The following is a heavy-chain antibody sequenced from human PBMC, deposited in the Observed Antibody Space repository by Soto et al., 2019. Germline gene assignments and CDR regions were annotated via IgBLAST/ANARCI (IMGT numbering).Heavy chain of an antibody. V-gene: IGHV4-30-2*01. J-gene: IGHJ4*02. CDR2: IYHSGST. CDR3: ARGPPLGY. Sequence: SETLSLTCAVSGGSISSGGYSWSWIRQPPGKGLECIGYIYHSGSTYYSPSLKSRVTISVDRSKNQFSLKLGSVTAADTAVYYCARGPPLGYWGQGTLVTVSS. CDR1: GGSISSGGYS.